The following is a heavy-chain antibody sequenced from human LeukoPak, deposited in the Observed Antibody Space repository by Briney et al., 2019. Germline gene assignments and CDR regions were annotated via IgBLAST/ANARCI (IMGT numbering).Heavy chain of an antibody. CDR3: VHCGGDCYPCCGMDV. CDR2: ISGSGGSI. V-gene: IGHV3-23*01. CDR1: GLTFSSYA. D-gene: IGHD2-21*02. Sequence: PGGSLRLSCAASGLTFSSYAMSWVRQAPGKGLEWVSVISGSGGSIYYADSVKGRFTISRDNSKNTLYLQMNSLRAEDTAVYYCVHCGGDCYPCCGMDVWGQGTTVTVSS. J-gene: IGHJ6*02.